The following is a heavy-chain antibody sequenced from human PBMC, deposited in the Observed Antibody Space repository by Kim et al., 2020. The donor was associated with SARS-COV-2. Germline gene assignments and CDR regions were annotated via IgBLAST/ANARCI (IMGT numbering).Heavy chain of an antibody. CDR3: ASGLPYCSGGSCLHYYYYGMDV. D-gene: IGHD2-15*01. V-gene: IGHV4-61*02. Sequence: SETLSLTCTVSGGSISSGSYYWSWIRQPAGKGLEWIGRIYTSGSTNYNLSLKSRVTISVDTSKNQFSLKLSSVTAADTAVYYCASGLPYCSGGSCLHYYYYGMDVWGQGTTVTVSS. CDR1: GGSISSGSYY. CDR2: IYTSGST. J-gene: IGHJ6*02.